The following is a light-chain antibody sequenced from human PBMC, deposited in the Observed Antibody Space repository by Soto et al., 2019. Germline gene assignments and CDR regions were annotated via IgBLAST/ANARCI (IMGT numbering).Light chain of an antibody. CDR1: QTVDHAY. CDR2: GAS. Sequence: VLTQSPGTLSLSLGDRATLSCRASQTVDHAYVAWYQQRPGQPPSLLIYGASTRATDIPERFSGSGSGTDFTLTISRLEPEDAAVYYYQQYGNSPWTFGQGTKVEIK. V-gene: IGKV3-20*01. CDR3: QQYGNSPWT. J-gene: IGKJ1*01.